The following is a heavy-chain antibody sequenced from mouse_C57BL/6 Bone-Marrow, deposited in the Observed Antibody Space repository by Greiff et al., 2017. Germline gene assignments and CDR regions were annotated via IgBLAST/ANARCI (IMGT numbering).Heavy chain of an antibody. CDR2: IDPESGAT. Sequence: EVQLQESGAELVRPGASVKLSCTASGFNIKDDYMHWVKPRPEQGLEWIGWIDPESGATEYASKFQGKATITADTSSNTAYLQLSSLTSVDTAVYYCTTRQLDHYYAMDYWGQGTSVTVSS. CDR3: TTRQLDHYYAMDY. V-gene: IGHV14-4*01. J-gene: IGHJ4*01. D-gene: IGHD6-1*02. CDR1: GFNIKDDY.